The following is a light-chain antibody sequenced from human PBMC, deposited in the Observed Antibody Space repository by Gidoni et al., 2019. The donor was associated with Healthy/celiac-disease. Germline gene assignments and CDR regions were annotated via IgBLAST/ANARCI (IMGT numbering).Light chain of an antibody. V-gene: IGLV3-1*01. J-gene: IGLJ2*01. CDR3: QAWDSSVV. Sequence: SYELTQPPSVSVSPGQTASITCSGDKLGDNYACWYLQKPGQSPVLFIYQDSKRPSGIPERFSGSNSGNTATLTISGTQAMDEADYYCQAWDSSVVFGGGTKLTVL. CDR1: KLGDNY. CDR2: QDS.